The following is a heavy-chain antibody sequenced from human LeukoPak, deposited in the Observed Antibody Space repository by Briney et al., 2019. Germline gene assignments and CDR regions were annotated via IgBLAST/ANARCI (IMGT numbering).Heavy chain of an antibody. J-gene: IGHJ6*04. Sequence: PSETLSLTCAVYGGSFNGYYWSWIRQPPGKGLEWIGEINHSGSTNYNPSLKSRVTISVDTSKNQFSLKLSSVTAADTAVYYCARGNGSGSYYKGRYYYGMDVWGKGTTVTVSS. D-gene: IGHD3-10*01. V-gene: IGHV4-34*01. CDR1: GGSFNGYY. CDR2: INHSGST. CDR3: ARGNGSGSYYKGRYYYGMDV.